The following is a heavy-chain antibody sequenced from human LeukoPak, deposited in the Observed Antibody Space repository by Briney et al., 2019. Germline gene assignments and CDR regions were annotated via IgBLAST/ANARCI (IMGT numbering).Heavy chain of an antibody. CDR1: GGSISSSSYY. J-gene: IGHJ4*02. CDR2: IYYSGST. CDR3: ARHVYDYVWGSYRYTSRHFDY. Sequence: SETLSLTCTVSGGSISSSSYYWGWIRQPPGKGLEWIGSIYYSGSTYYNPSLKSRVTISVDTSKNQFSLKLSSVTAADTAVYYCARHVYDYVWGSYRYTSRHFDYWGQGTLVTVSS. D-gene: IGHD3-16*02. V-gene: IGHV4-39*01.